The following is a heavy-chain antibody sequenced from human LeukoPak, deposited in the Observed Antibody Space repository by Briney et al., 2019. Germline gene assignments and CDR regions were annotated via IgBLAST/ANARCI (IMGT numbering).Heavy chain of an antibody. V-gene: IGHV1-18*01. CDR3: ARGRGPYGDYLGAFLWGVWFDP. D-gene: IGHD4-17*01. CDR2: ISAYNGNT. J-gene: IGHJ5*02. CDR1: GYTFNSYD. Sequence: ASVKVSCKASGYTFNSYDINWVRQAPGQGLEWMGWISAYNGNTKYAQRFQGRVTMTTDTSTSTAHMELRSLRSDDTAVYYCARGRGPYGDYLGAFLWGVWFDPWGQGTLVTVSS.